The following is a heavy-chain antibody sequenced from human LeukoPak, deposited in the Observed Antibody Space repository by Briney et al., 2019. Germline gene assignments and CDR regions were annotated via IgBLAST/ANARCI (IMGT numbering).Heavy chain of an antibody. CDR3: ARVQWELLYPDY. D-gene: IGHD1-26*01. CDR1: GFTFSSYA. J-gene: IGHJ4*02. V-gene: IGHV3-30-3*01. CDR2: ISYDESYR. Sequence: GGSLRLSCAASGFTFSSYAMHWVRQAPGKGLEWVALISYDESYRYYADSVKGRFTISRDNSKNTLYLQMNSLRADDTAVYFCARVQWELLYPDYWGQGTLVTVSS.